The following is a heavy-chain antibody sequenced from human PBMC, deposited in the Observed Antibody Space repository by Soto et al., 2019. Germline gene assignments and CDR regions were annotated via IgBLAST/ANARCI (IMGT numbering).Heavy chain of an antibody. D-gene: IGHD2-15*01. CDR3: ARAAVVVAASHWFDP. CDR2: INHSGST. Sequence: QVQLQQWGAGLLKPSETLSLTCAVYGGSFSGYYWSWIRQPPGKGLEWIGEINHSGSTNYNPSLKSRVTISVDTSKNQFSLKLSSVTAADTAVYYCARAAVVVAASHWFDPWGQGTLVTVSS. V-gene: IGHV4-34*01. J-gene: IGHJ5*02. CDR1: GGSFSGYY.